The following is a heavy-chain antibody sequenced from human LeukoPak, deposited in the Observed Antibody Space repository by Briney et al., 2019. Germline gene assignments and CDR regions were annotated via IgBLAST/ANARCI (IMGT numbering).Heavy chain of an antibody. CDR2: ICGSGGST. D-gene: IGHD2-21*02. V-gene: IGHV3-23*01. CDR3: AKQHIVVVTATHDY. CDR1: GFTFSSYA. Sequence: HPGGSLRLSCAASGFTFSSYAMSWVRQAPGKGLEWVSAICGSGGSTYYADSVKGRFTISRDNSKNTLYLQMNSLRAEDTAVYYCAKQHIVVVTATHDYWGQGTLVTVSS. J-gene: IGHJ4*02.